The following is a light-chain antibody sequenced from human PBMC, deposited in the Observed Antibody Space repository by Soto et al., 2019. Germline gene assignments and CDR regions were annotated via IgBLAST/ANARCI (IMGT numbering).Light chain of an antibody. CDR1: KLGDKY. CDR3: QAWDSRVV. Sequence: SYELTQPPSVSVSPGQTASITCSGDKLGDKYACWYQQKPGQSPVLVIYQDSKRPSGIPERFSGSNSGNTATLTISGTQAMDEADYYCQAWDSRVVLGGGTKLTVL. V-gene: IGLV3-1*01. CDR2: QDS. J-gene: IGLJ2*01.